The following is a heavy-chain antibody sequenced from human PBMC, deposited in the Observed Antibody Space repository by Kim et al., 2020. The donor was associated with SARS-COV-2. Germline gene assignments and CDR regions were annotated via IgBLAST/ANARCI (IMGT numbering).Heavy chain of an antibody. CDR2: INRDGTST. D-gene: IGHD1-26*01. CDR3: ATGLYFSAFDI. CDR1: GFTFSSYW. J-gene: IGHJ3*02. Sequence: GGSLRLSCAASGFTFSSYWMHWVRQAPEKGLGGWGRINRDGTSTNYADSVKGRFTISRDNAKNTLYLQMNMMRAEDTAVYYCATGLYFSAFDIWGQGTMVTVSS. V-gene: IGHV3-74*01.